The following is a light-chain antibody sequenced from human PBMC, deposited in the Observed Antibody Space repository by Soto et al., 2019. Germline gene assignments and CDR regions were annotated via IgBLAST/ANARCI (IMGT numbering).Light chain of an antibody. CDR3: QQYYSTPA. Sequence: DIVMTQSPDSLAVSLGERATINCKSSQSVLYSSNNKNYLAWYQQKPGQPPKLLIYWASTRESGVPDRFSGSGSGTDFTLTISSLQAEDVAVYYCQQYYSTPAFGGGTKMEIK. CDR2: WAS. CDR1: QSVLYSSNNKNY. V-gene: IGKV4-1*01. J-gene: IGKJ4*01.